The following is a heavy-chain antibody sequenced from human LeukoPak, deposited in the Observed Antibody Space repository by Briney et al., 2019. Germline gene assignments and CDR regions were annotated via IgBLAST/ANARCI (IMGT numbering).Heavy chain of an antibody. CDR3: AKGPMATQTFDY. Sequence: SETLSLTCTVSGRSITSGYYWGWIRQPPGKGLEWIGSIYHSGNTYYTPSLKSRVTISVDKPRNQFSLKLFSVTAADTAVYYCAKGPMATQTFDYWGQGTLVTVSS. J-gene: IGHJ4*02. CDR1: GRSITSGYY. V-gene: IGHV4-38-2*02. D-gene: IGHD5-24*01. CDR2: IYHSGNT.